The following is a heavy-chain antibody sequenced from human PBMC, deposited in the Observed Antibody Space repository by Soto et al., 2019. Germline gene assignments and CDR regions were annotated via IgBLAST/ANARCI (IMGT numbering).Heavy chain of an antibody. CDR1: GFTFDDYA. CDR2: ISWNSGSI. Sequence: SLKISCAASGFTFDDYAMHWVRQAPGKGLEWVSGISWNSGSIGYADSVKGRFTISRDNAKNSLYLQMNSLRAEDTALYYCAKGGRGGSGWPFDYWGQGTLVTVSS. J-gene: IGHJ4*02. D-gene: IGHD6-19*01. V-gene: IGHV3-9*01. CDR3: AKGGRGGSGWPFDY.